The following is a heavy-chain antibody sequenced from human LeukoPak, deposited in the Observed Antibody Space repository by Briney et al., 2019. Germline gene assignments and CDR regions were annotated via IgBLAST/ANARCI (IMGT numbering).Heavy chain of an antibody. CDR1: GGSLSSDDYY. D-gene: IGHD2-2*02. J-gene: IGHJ5*02. CDR2: IYYSGST. V-gene: IGHV4-30-4*01. Sequence: TLSLTCTVSGGSLSSDDYYGGWLRQPPGRGGEWVGYIYYSGSTYYNPSLKCRVTISVDTSKNQFSLKLSSVTAAHTAVYYCARLGYCSSTSCYTLQGWFDPWGQGTLVTVSS. CDR3: ARLGYCSSTSCYTLQGWFDP.